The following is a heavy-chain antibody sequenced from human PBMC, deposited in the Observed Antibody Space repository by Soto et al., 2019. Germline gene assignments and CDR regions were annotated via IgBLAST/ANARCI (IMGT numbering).Heavy chain of an antibody. V-gene: IGHV1-18*01. J-gene: IGHJ4*02. CDR3: ARAFDYGDEREIDF. CDR1: GYTFSNYD. D-gene: IGHD4-17*01. Sequence: QVQLVQSGAEVKKPGGSVKVSCQTSGYTFSNYDSNWVRQAPGQGLEWMGCISVYNEDKNYAQKFQGRVTMTTDTSTNTAYMDLRNLRSDDTAVYYCARAFDYGDEREIDFWGQGTLVTVSS. CDR2: ISVYNEDK.